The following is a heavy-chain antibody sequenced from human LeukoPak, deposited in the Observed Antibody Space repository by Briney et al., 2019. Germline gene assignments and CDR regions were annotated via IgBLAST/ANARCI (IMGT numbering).Heavy chain of an antibody. J-gene: IGHJ4*02. CDR1: GFTFDDYG. V-gene: IGHV3-20*04. D-gene: IGHD2-15*01. Sequence: GGSLRLSCAASGFTFDDYGMSWVRQAPGKGLEWVSGINWNGGSTGYADSVKGRFTIFRDNAKNSLYLQMNSLRAKDTALYYCARSVAASRDYWGQGTLVTVSS. CDR3: ARSVAASRDY. CDR2: INWNGGST.